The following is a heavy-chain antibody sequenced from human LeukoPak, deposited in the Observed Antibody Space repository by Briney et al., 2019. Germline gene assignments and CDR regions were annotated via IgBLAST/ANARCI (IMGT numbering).Heavy chain of an antibody. V-gene: IGHV1-2*02. D-gene: IGHD3-9*01. J-gene: IGHJ4*02. CDR2: INPNSGGT. CDR1: GYTFTGYY. Sequence: ASVKVSCKASGYTFTGYYMHWVRQAPGQGLEWMGWINPNSGGTNYAQKFQGRVTMTRDTSISTAYMELSRLRSDDTAVYYCAGAKVLRYFDWLLGYWGQGTLVTVSS. CDR3: AGAKVLRYFDWLLGY.